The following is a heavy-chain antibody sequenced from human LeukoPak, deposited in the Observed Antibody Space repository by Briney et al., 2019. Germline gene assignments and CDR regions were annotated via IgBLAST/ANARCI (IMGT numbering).Heavy chain of an antibody. CDR1: EFTFSSYW. CDR3: TRRVDATRWYDP. J-gene: IGHJ5*02. D-gene: IGHD2-15*01. CDR2: ISGDGSST. Sequence: PGGSLRLSRAASEFTFSSYWMHWVRQAPGEGLAWVSRISGDGSSTTYADSVKGRFIISRDNSKNTLYLQMDSLRAEDTAVYYCTRRVDATRWYDPWGQGTLVTVSS. V-gene: IGHV3-74*03.